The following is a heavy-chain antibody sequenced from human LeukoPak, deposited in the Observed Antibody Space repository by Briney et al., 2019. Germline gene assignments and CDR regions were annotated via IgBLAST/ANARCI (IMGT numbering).Heavy chain of an antibody. CDR1: GYTFTSYG. Sequence: ASVKVSCKASGYTFTSYGIRWVRPAAGQGLEWMGWISAYNGNTNYAQKLQGRVTMTTDPSTSTAYMELRSLRSDDTAVYYCARVGAATGIPFSWFDPWGQGTLVTVSS. V-gene: IGHV1-18*01. D-gene: IGHD6-13*01. J-gene: IGHJ5*02. CDR3: ARVGAATGIPFSWFDP. CDR2: ISAYNGNT.